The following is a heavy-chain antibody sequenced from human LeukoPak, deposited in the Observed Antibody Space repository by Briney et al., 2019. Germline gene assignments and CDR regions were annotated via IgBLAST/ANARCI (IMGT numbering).Heavy chain of an antibody. CDR3: ARAYSSGSLFDP. J-gene: IGHJ5*02. CDR1: GGSISSYY. CDR2: IYYSGST. D-gene: IGHD6-19*01. V-gene: IGHV4-59*01. Sequence: KSSETLSLTCTVSGGSISSYYWGWIRQPPGKGLEWIGYIYYSGSTNYNPSLKSRVTISVDTSKNQFSLKLSSVTAADTAVYYCARAYSSGSLFDPWGQGTLVTVSS.